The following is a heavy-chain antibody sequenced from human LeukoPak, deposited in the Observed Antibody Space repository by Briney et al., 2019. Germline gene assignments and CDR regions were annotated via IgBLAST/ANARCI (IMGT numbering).Heavy chain of an antibody. D-gene: IGHD6-13*01. CDR1: GFTFSSYA. CDR2: ISGSGGSI. CDR3: AKAPAASLPPDY. Sequence: GGSLRLSCAASGFTFSSYAMSWVRQAPGKGLEWVSAISGSGGSIGYADSVKGRFTISRDNAKNSLYLQMNSLRAEDTVLYYCAKAPAASLPPDYWGQGTLVTVSS. J-gene: IGHJ4*02. V-gene: IGHV3-23*01.